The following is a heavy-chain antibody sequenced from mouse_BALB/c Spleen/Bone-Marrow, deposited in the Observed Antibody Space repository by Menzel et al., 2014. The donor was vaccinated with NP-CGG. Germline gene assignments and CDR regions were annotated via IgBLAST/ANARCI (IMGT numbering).Heavy chain of an antibody. J-gene: IGHJ4*01. CDR2: ISYSGST. Sequence: EVQLQQSGPSLVKPSQTLSLTCSVTGDSITSGYWNWTRTFPGNKLEYMGYISYSGSTYYNPSLKSRISITRDTSKNLYYLQLNSVTTKDTATYYCARSGSSGYHYYAMDYWGQGTSVTVSS. CDR3: ARSGSSGYHYYAMDY. V-gene: IGHV3-8*02. CDR1: GDSITSGY. D-gene: IGHD3-1*01.